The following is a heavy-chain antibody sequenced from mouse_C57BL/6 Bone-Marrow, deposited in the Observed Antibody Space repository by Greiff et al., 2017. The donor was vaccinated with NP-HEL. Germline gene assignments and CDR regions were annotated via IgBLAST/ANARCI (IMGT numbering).Heavy chain of an antibody. Sequence: EVKVVESGGGLVKPGGSLKLSCAASGFTFSSYAMSWVRQTPEKRLEWVATISDGGSYTYYPDNVKGRFTISRDNAKNNLYLQMSHLKSEDTAMYYCARDSKGYDYLFDYWGQGTTLTVSS. CDR1: GFTFSSYA. V-gene: IGHV5-4*01. D-gene: IGHD2-4*01. CDR3: ARDSKGYDYLFDY. J-gene: IGHJ2*01. CDR2: ISDGGSYT.